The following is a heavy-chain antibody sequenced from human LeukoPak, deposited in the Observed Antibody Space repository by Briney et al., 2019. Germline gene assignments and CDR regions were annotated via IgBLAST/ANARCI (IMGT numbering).Heavy chain of an antibody. V-gene: IGHV4-4*07. Sequence: SETLSLTCTVSGGSISSYYWSWIRQPAGKGLEWIGRIYISGSTNYNPSLKSRVTMSVDTSKNQFPLKLSSVTAADTAVYYCARDRGTWNDDGFDYWGQGTRVTVSS. D-gene: IGHD1-1*01. CDR2: IYISGST. CDR3: ARDRGTWNDDGFDY. J-gene: IGHJ4*02. CDR1: GGSISSYY.